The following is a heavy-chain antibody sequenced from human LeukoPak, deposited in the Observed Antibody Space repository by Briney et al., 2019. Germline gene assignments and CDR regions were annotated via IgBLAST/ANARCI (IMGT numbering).Heavy chain of an antibody. V-gene: IGHV3-48*01. CDR3: ARGYCSGDNCCSAPDY. CDR2: INSGSST. CDR1: GFTFSSYT. Sequence: PGGSLRLSCVASGFTFSSYTMNWVRQAPGKGLEWVSKINSGSSTTYADSVKGRFTISRDNANNSLNLQMNSLRAEDTAVYFCARGYCSGDNCCSAPDYWGQGTLVTVAS. D-gene: IGHD2-15*01. J-gene: IGHJ4*02.